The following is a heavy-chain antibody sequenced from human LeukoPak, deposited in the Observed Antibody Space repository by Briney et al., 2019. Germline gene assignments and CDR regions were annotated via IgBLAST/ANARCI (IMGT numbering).Heavy chain of an antibody. CDR2: INPNSGGT. V-gene: IGHV1-2*02. CDR3: AFAVDTAIFDY. Sequence: ASVKVSCKASGYIFDIYALIWVRQAPGQGLEWMGWINPNSGGTNYAQKFQGRVTMTRDTSISTAYMELSRLRSDDTAVYYCAFAVDTAIFDYWGQGTLVTVSS. CDR1: GYIFDIYA. J-gene: IGHJ4*02. D-gene: IGHD5-18*01.